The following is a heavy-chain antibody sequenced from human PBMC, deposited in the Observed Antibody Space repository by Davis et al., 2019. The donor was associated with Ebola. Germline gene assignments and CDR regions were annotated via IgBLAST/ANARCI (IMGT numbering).Heavy chain of an antibody. CDR1: GASISSSNW. D-gene: IGHD1-26*01. Sequence: PSETLSLTCAVSGASISSSNWWSWVRQPPGKGLEWIGEIYHSGSTNYNPSLKSRVTISVDKSKNQFSLKLNSVTAADTAVYFCARAPSGTRRYFDYWGLGTLVTVSS. CDR3: ARAPSGTRRYFDY. J-gene: IGHJ4*02. V-gene: IGHV4-4*02. CDR2: IYHSGST.